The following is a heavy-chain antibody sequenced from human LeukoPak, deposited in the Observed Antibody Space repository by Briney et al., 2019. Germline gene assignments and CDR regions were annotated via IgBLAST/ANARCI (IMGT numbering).Heavy chain of an antibody. Sequence: SETLSLTCTVSGYSISSGYYWGWIRQPPGKGLEWIGSIYYSGSTYYNPSLKSRITISVDTSKNQFSLKLRSVTAADTALYYCARPRSRVSWFDPWGQGTLVTVSS. V-gene: IGHV4-38-2*02. CDR1: GYSISSGYY. J-gene: IGHJ5*02. D-gene: IGHD2-8*01. CDR2: IYYSGST. CDR3: ARPRSRVSWFDP.